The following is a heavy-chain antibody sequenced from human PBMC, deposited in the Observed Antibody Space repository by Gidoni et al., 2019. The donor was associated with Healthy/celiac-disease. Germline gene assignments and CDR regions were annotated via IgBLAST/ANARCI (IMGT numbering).Heavy chain of an antibody. Sequence: QVQLQESGPGLVKPSETLSLTCTVSGGSISSYYWSWIRQPPGKGMEWIGYIYYSGSTNYTPARKSRVTISVETSKNQFSLKLSSVTAADTAVYYCARDKPRAYYYGSGSYGGAFDYWGQGTLVTVSS. CDR1: GGSISSYY. CDR2: IYYSGST. D-gene: IGHD3-10*01. J-gene: IGHJ4*02. V-gene: IGHV4-59*01. CDR3: ARDKPRAYYYGSGSYGGAFDY.